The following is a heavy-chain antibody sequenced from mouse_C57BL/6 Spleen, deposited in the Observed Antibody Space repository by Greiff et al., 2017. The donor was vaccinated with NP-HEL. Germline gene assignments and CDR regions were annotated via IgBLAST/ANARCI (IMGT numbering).Heavy chain of an antibody. Sequence: QVQLQQSGAELVKPGASVKLSCKASGYTFTSYWMHWVKQRPGQGLEWIGMIHPNSGSTKYNEKFKSKATLTVDKSSSTAYMQLSSLTYEDSAVYYCADGYDGYAMDYWGQGTSVTVSS. V-gene: IGHV1-64*01. CDR3: ADGYDGYAMDY. CDR2: IHPNSGST. J-gene: IGHJ4*01. CDR1: GYTFTSYW. D-gene: IGHD2-2*01.